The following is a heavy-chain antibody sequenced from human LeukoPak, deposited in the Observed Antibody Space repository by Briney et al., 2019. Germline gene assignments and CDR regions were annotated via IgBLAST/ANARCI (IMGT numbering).Heavy chain of an antibody. J-gene: IGHJ4*02. CDR2: IYYSGST. CDR1: GGSISSGDYY. Sequence: SQTLSLXCTVSGGSISSGDYYWSWIRQPPGKGLEWIGYIYYSGSTYYNPSLKSRVTISVDTSKNQFSLKLSSVTAADTAVYYCARGHYGSGSYYSRGGYFDYWGQATLVTVSS. D-gene: IGHD3-10*01. V-gene: IGHV4-30-4*08. CDR3: ARGHYGSGSYYSRGGYFDY.